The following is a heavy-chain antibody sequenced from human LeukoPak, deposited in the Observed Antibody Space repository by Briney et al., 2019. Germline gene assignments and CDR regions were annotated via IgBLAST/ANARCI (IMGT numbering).Heavy chain of an antibody. CDR2: IRAYNGNA. Sequence: ASVKVSCKASGYTFTSYGISWVRQAPGQGLEWMGWIRAYNGNANYAQKLQGRVTMTTDTSTSTAYMEPRSLRSDDTAVYYCARAPYYDILTGFGVFDYWGQGTLVTVSS. V-gene: IGHV1-18*01. CDR3: ARAPYYDILTGFGVFDY. CDR1: GYTFTSYG. J-gene: IGHJ4*02. D-gene: IGHD3-9*01.